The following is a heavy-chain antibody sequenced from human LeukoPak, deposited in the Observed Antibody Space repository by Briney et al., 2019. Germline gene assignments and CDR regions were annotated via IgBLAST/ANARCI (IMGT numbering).Heavy chain of an antibody. J-gene: IGHJ4*02. Sequence: GGSLRLSCAAAGFTFSDYYMSWIRQAPGKGLEWVSYISTRGSPIYYADSVKGRFTISRDDAKNSLYLQMNSLRAEDTAVYYCAKAGSIRFDYWGQGTLVTVSS. CDR2: ISTRGSPI. CDR3: AKAGSIRFDY. CDR1: GFTFSDYY. D-gene: IGHD3-3*02. V-gene: IGHV3-11*01.